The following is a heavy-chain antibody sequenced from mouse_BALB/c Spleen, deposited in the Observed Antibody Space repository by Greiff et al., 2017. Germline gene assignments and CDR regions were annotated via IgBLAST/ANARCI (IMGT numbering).Heavy chain of an antibody. V-gene: IGHV2-2*01. D-gene: IGHD1-1*02. CDR3: ARHDLWAMDY. J-gene: IGHJ4*01. CDR2: IWSGGST. CDR1: GFSLTSYG. Sequence: QVQLKESGPGLVQPSQSLSITCTVSGFSLTSYGVHWVRQSPGKGLEWLGVIWSGGSTDYNAAFISRLSISKDNSKSQVFFKMNSLQTDDTAMYYCARHDLWAMDYWGQGTSVTVSS.